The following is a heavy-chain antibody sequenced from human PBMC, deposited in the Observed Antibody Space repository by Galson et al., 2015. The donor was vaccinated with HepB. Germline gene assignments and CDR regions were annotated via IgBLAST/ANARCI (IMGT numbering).Heavy chain of an antibody. CDR1: GFSFSGSP. Sequence: SLRLSCAASGFSFSGSPHHWARQASGRGPERIGDIISNATNHAALYVPSLKSRFTISRDDSKNMAYLHMMSLKTDDTAVYYCVRTEYFCGYSSTWGQGTLVTVSS. V-gene: IGHV3-73*01. D-gene: IGHD6-13*01. J-gene: IGHJ4*02. CDR2: IISNATNHAA. CDR3: VRTEYFCGYSST.